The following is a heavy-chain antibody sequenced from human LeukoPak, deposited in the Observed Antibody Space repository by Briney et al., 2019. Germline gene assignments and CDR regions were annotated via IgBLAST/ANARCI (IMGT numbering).Heavy chain of an antibody. Sequence: SETLSLTCTVSGGSISSYYWRCIRQPPGKGLEWIGCIHYSGSTNYNPSLKSRLTISVDTSKNQFSLKLSSVPAADTAVYYCARVRDRSSYFYDLDYWGQGTLVTASS. D-gene: IGHD3-22*01. CDR1: GGSISSYY. CDR2: IHYSGST. V-gene: IGHV4-59*01. CDR3: ARVRDRSSYFYDLDY. J-gene: IGHJ4*02.